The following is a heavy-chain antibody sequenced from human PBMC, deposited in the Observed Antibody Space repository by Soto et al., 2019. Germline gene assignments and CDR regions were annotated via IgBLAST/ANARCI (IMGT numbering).Heavy chain of an antibody. CDR3: VKDRARGGQWLVHFDY. D-gene: IGHD6-19*01. V-gene: IGHV3-30*02. CDR1: GFTFSSYG. J-gene: IGHJ4*02. Sequence: GGSLRLSCAASGFTFSSYGMHWVRQAPGKGLEWVSVISYNGSNKYYADSVKGRFTISRDNSKNTLYLQMSSLRAEDTAVYYCVKDRARGGQWLVHFDYWGQGTLVTVSS. CDR2: ISYNGSNK.